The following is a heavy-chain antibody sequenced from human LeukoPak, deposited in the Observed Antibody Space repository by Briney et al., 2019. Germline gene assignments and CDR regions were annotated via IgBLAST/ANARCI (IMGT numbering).Heavy chain of an antibody. CDR1: GDDISSSNW. J-gene: IGHJ5*01. D-gene: IGHD3-10*01. Sequence: PSETLSLTCSASGDDISSSNWWTWVRQPPQKGLEWIGEVYHSGSTNYNPSLKSRIYMSVDKSQNRFSLRLSSLTAADTAVYFCARVSGSGLYFKSFDPWGQGTLVIVSS. V-gene: IGHV4-4*02. CDR2: VYHSGST. CDR3: ARVSGSGLYFKSFDP.